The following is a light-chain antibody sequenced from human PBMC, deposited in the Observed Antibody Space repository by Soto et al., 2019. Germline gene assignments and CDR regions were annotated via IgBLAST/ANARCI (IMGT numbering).Light chain of an antibody. V-gene: IGLV2-23*03. Sequence: QSALTQPASVSGSPGQSITISCTGTSSDVGSYNLVSWYQQHPGKAPKLMIYEGSNRPSGISNLFSGSKSGNTASLTISGLQAEDEADYYCCSYAGSSTFHVVFGGGTKLTVL. J-gene: IGLJ2*01. CDR3: CSYAGSSTFHVV. CDR1: SSDVGSYNL. CDR2: EGS.